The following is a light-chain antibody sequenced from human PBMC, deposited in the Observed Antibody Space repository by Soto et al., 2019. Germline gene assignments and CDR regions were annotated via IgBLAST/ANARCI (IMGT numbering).Light chain of an antibody. CDR2: AAS. CDR1: QSINSN. CDR3: QQSYSSPLT. J-gene: IGKJ4*01. Sequence: DIQMTQSPSSLSASVGDRVTITCRASQSINSNLNWYQQKPGKAPKVLIYAASSLQSGGPSRFSGSESGTDFTLTISSLQPEDFATYRCQQSYSSPLTCGGGTKVEIK. V-gene: IGKV1-39*01.